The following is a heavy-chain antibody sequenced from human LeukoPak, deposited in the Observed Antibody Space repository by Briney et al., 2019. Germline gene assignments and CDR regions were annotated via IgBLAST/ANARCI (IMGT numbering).Heavy chain of an antibody. D-gene: IGHD1-26*01. CDR1: GYTFTSYG. J-gene: IGHJ4*02. CDR2: ISAYNGNT. V-gene: IGHV1-18*01. Sequence: GASVKVSRKASGYTFTSYGISWVRQAPGQGLEWMGWISAYNGNTNYAQKLQGRVTMTTDTSTSTAYMELRSLRSDDTAVYYCARDRAGWELTGNFDYWGQGTLVTVSS. CDR3: ARDRAGWELTGNFDY.